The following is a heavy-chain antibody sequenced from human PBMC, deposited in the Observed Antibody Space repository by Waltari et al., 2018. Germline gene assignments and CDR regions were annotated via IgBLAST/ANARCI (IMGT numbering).Heavy chain of an antibody. V-gene: IGHV3-23*01. Sequence: EVQMLESGGALVQPGESLRLSCAASGFTFSSYAMNWVRQAPGKGLEGVSTISGDGGTTYYADSVKGRFTISRDNSKNMLYLQMNSLRAEDTAIYYCAKESDSYGNWFDPWGQGTLVTVSS. CDR3: AKESDSYGNWFDP. D-gene: IGHD4-17*01. J-gene: IGHJ5*02. CDR1: GFTFSSYA. CDR2: ISGDGGTT.